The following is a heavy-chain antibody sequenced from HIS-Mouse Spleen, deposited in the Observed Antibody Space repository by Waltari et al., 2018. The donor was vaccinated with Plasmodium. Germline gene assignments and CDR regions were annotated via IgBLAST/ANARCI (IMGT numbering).Heavy chain of an antibody. V-gene: IGHV3-30*18. Sequence: QVQLVESGGGVVQPGRSLRLSCAASGFTLSSYGMQWVRQAPGKGLEWVAVISYDGSNKYYADSVKGRFTISRDNSKNTLYLQMNSLRAEDTAVYYCVKEVLGYYDFWSRPDYWGQGTLVTVSS. CDR3: VKEVLGYYDFWSRPDY. CDR2: ISYDGSNK. CDR1: GFTLSSYG. J-gene: IGHJ4*02. D-gene: IGHD3-3*01.